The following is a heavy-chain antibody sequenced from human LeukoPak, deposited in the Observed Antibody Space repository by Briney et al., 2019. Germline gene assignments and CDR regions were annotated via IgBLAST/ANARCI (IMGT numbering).Heavy chain of an antibody. D-gene: IGHD6-19*01. Sequence: SETLSLTCAVYGGSFSGYYWSWIRQPPGKGLEWIGEINHSGSTNYNPSLESRVTISVDTSKNQFSLKLSSVTAADTAVYYCAKAVALTRSAFGIWGQGTMVTVSS. J-gene: IGHJ3*02. CDR3: AKAVALTRSAFGI. CDR1: GGSFSGYY. V-gene: IGHV4-34*01. CDR2: INHSGST.